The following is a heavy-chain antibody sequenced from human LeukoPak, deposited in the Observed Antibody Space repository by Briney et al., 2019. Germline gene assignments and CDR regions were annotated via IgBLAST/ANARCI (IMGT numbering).Heavy chain of an antibody. J-gene: IGHJ4*02. Sequence: SQTLSLTCAVSGGSISSGGYSWSWIRQPPGKGLEWIGYIYHSGSTYYNPSLKSRVTISVDRSKNQFSLKLSSVTAADTAVYYCARTDSSGYYLFDYWGQGTLVTVSS. V-gene: IGHV4-30-2*01. CDR1: GGSISSGGYS. CDR3: ARTDSSGYYLFDY. D-gene: IGHD3-22*01. CDR2: IYHSGST.